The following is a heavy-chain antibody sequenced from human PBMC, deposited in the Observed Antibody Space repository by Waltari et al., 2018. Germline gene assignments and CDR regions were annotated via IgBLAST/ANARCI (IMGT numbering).Heavy chain of an antibody. CDR1: GGSISSSMDY. V-gene: IGHV4-39*07. CDR2: IYYRGSA. J-gene: IGHJ5*02. CDR3: ARESRYDFWSGPQWGWFDP. D-gene: IGHD3-3*01. Sequence: QLQLQESGPGLVKPSETLSLTCTVSGGSISSSMDYWGWVRQPPGKGLEWLGSIYYRGSAYYNPSLKSRVTISVDTSKNQLSLRLSSVTAADTAVYYCARESRYDFWSGPQWGWFDPWGQGTLITVSS.